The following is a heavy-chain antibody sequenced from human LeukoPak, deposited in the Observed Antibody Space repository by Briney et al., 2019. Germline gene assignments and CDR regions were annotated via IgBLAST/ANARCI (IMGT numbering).Heavy chain of an antibody. V-gene: IGHV3-7*03. J-gene: IGHJ6*02. CDR3: ARVRYSSGWYYYYYGMDV. CDR2: IRQDGSEK. D-gene: IGHD6-19*01. Sequence: GGSLRLSCAASGFTFSSYWMSWVRQAPGKGLEWVANIRQDGSEKYYVDSVKGRFTIPRDNAKNSLYLQMNSLRAEDTAVYYCARVRYSSGWYYYYYGMDVWGQGTTVTVSS. CDR1: GFTFSSYW.